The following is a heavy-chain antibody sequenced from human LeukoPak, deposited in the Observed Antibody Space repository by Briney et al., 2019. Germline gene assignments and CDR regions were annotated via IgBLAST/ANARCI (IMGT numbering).Heavy chain of an antibody. CDR3: ARDRLVGATTPLY. CDR2: ISSSSSYI. V-gene: IGHV3-21*01. J-gene: IGHJ4*02. CDR1: GFTFSSCS. Sequence: GGSLRLSCAASGFTFSSCSMNWVRQAPGKGLEWVSSISSSSSYIYYADSVKGRFTISRDNAKNSLYLQMNSLRAEDTAVYYCARDRLVGATTPLYWGQGTLVTVSS. D-gene: IGHD1-26*01.